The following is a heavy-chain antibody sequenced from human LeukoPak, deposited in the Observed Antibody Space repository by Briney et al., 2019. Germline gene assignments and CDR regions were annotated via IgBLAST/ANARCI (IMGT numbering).Heavy chain of an antibody. Sequence: SETLSLTCTVSGGSISSDHWTWIRQPPGRGLEWIGHCCYSGSSNYNPSLKSRVTKLGDTSKNQFSLRLNTATAADTAVYYCVSLIAGGGGRGYCGQGTLVTVSS. V-gene: IGHV4-59*01. D-gene: IGHD2-15*01. CDR2: CCYSGSS. CDR1: GGSISSDH. CDR3: VSLIAGGGGRGY. J-gene: IGHJ4*02.